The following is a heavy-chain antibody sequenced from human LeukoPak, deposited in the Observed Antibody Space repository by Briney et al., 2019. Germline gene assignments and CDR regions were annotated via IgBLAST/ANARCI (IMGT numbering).Heavy chain of an antibody. Sequence: GGSLRLSCAASGFTFSSYSMNWVRQAPGKGLEWVSSISSSSSYIYYADSVKGPFTISRDNAKNSLYLQMNSLRAEDTAVYYCARDAGGVWGSYFDYWGQGTLGTVSS. CDR2: ISSSSSYI. J-gene: IGHJ4*02. V-gene: IGHV3-21*01. CDR3: ARDAGGVWGSYFDY. CDR1: GFTFSSYS. D-gene: IGHD3-16*01.